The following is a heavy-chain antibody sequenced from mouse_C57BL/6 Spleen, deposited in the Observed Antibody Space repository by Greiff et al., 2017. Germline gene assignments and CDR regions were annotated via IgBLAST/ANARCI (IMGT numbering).Heavy chain of an antibody. CDR1: GFTFSSYT. CDR2: ISGGGGNT. Sequence: EVQVEESGGGLVKPGGSLKLSCAASGFTFSSYTMSWVRQTPEKRLEWVATISGGGGNTYYPDSVKGRFTISRDNAKNTLYLQMSSLRSEDTAVYYCARQADYCGSRYDWYFDGWGTGTTVTVSS. J-gene: IGHJ1*03. D-gene: IGHD1-1*01. CDR3: ARQADYCGSRYDWYFDG. V-gene: IGHV5-9*04.